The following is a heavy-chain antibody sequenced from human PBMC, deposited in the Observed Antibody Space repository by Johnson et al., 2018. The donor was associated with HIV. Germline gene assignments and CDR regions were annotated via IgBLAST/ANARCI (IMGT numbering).Heavy chain of an antibody. J-gene: IGHJ3*01. CDR2: MSSDGSNH. D-gene: IGHD3-3*01. Sequence: QMQLVESGGGVVQPGGSLRLSCIASGFTLSDHAMHWVRQAPGKGLEWVAVMSSDGSNHYYSDFVVGRFTISIDISKNTLYLHMNSLSAEDRAVYYCARDNLATPFGAFDFWGQGTMLIVSS. V-gene: IGHV3-30*04. CDR3: ARDNLATPFGAFDF. CDR1: GFTLSDHA.